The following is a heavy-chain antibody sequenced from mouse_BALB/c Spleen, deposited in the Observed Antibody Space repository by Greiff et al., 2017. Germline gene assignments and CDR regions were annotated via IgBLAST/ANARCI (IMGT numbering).Heavy chain of an antibody. Sequence: VQLKQSGPELVKPGASVKMSCKASGYTFTSYVMHWVKQKPGQGLEWIGYINPYNDGTKYNEKFKGKATLTSDKSSSTAYMELSSLTSEDSAVYYCVNYYGSSYDAMDYWGQGTSVTVSS. D-gene: IGHD1-1*01. CDR3: VNYYGSSYDAMDY. J-gene: IGHJ4*01. CDR2: INPYNDGT. V-gene: IGHV1-14*01. CDR1: GYTFTSYV.